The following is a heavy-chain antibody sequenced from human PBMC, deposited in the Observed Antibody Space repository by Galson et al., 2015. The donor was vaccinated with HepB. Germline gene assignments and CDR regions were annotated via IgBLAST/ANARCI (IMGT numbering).Heavy chain of an antibody. CDR3: ARGGWGTFDY. CDR1: GFTFSSYS. V-gene: IGHV3-21*01. Sequence: SLRLSCAASGFTFSSYSMNWVRQAPGKELEWVSSISSSSSYIYYADSVKGRFTISRDNAKNSLYLQVNSLRAEDTAVYYCARGGWGTFDYWGQGTLVTVSS. CDR2: ISSSSSYI. J-gene: IGHJ4*02. D-gene: IGHD3-16*01.